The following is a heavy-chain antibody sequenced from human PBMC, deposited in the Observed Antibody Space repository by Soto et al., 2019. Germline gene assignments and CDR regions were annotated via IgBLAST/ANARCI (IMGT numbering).Heavy chain of an antibody. CDR2: IFSNDEK. D-gene: IGHD3-9*01. V-gene: IGHV2-26*01. CDR3: ERSRKRYDILPGYYAKGWFDP. J-gene: IGHJ5*02. Sequence: QVTLKESGPVLVKPTETLTLTCTVSGFSLSYTRMGVSWIRQPPGKALEWLAHIFSNDEKSYSTSLKNRLTISKDTSKSHVVLTLTNMDPVDTYTYYCERSRKRYDILPGYYAKGWFDPWGQGTLVTVSS. CDR1: GFSLSYTRMG.